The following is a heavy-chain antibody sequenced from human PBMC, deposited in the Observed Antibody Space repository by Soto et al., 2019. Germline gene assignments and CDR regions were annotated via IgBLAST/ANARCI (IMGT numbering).Heavy chain of an antibody. D-gene: IGHD4-4*01. Sequence: SETLSLTCAVYGGSFSGYYWSWIRQPPGKGLEWIGEINHSGSTSYNPSLKSRVTISVDTSKNQFSLKLSSVTAADTAVYYCARGERATVTTAYFDYWGQGTLVTVS. CDR3: ARGERATVTTAYFDY. CDR1: GGSFSGYY. CDR2: INHSGST. J-gene: IGHJ4*02. V-gene: IGHV4-34*01.